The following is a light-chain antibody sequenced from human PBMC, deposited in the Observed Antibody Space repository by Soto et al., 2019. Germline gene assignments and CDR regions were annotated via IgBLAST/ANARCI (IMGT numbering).Light chain of an antibody. CDR2: GTS. CDR3: QQYGSSPRT. V-gene: IGKV3-20*01. J-gene: IGKJ1*01. Sequence: EMVLTQSPGTLSLSPGERATLSCRASQSVSSSYLAWYQQKPGQAPRFLIYGTSSRATGIPDRFSASGSGTDFTLTISRLEPEDFAVYYCQQYGSSPRTFGQGTKVDIK. CDR1: QSVSSSY.